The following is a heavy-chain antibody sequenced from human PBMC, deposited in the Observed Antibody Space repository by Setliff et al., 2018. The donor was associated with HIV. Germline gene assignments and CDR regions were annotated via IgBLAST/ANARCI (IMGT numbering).Heavy chain of an antibody. Sequence: PGGSLRLSCAASGFTFSSYAMSWVRQMPGKGLEWMGIIYPGDPDTRYSPSFQGQVTISADKSISTAYLQWSSLKASDTAMYYCASSIVGAPNAFDIWGQGTMVTVSS. CDR3: ASSIVGAPNAFDI. V-gene: IGHV5-51*01. J-gene: IGHJ3*02. CDR1: GFTFSSYA. D-gene: IGHD1-26*01. CDR2: IYPGDPDT.